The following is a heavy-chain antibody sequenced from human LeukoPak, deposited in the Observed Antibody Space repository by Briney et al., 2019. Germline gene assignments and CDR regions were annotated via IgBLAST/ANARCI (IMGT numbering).Heavy chain of an antibody. V-gene: IGHV3-21*01. CDR1: GFTFSSYS. D-gene: IGHD3-16*01. CDR3: AREGGLYYFDY. CDR2: ISSSSSYI. J-gene: IGHJ4*02. Sequence: GGSLRLSCAASGFTFSSYSMNWVRQAPGKGLEWVSSISSSSSYIYYADSVKGRFTISRDNAKNSLYLQMNSLRAEDTAVYYCAREGGLYYFDYWGQGTLVTVPS.